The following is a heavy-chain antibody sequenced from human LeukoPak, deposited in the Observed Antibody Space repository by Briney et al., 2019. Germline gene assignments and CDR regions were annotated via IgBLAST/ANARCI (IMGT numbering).Heavy chain of an antibody. J-gene: IGHJ5*02. D-gene: IGHD3-22*01. CDR3: AKGGSGYFLDL. Sequence: PGGSLRLSCAVSGFIVSSNHMNWVRQAPGKGLEWVSAISNDGGGTTYADFVKGRFTISRDNSKNTLFLQMNSLRAEDTALYYCAKGGSGYFLDLWGQGTLVTVSS. CDR1: GFIVSSNH. CDR2: ISNDGGGT. V-gene: IGHV3-23*01.